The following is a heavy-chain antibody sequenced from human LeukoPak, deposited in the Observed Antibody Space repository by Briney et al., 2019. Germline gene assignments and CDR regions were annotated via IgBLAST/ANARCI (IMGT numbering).Heavy chain of an antibody. J-gene: IGHJ4*02. CDR1: GGSISSSNW. D-gene: IGHD6-13*01. CDR2: IYHSGST. Sequence: PSETLSLTCAVSGGSISSSNWWSWVRQPPGKGLEWIGEIYHSGSTNYNPSLKSRVTISVDTSKNQFSLKLSSVTAADTAVYYCARGRLRYSSSWNPSLLYHFDYWGQGTLVTVSS. CDR3: ARGRLRYSSSWNPSLLYHFDY. V-gene: IGHV4-4*02.